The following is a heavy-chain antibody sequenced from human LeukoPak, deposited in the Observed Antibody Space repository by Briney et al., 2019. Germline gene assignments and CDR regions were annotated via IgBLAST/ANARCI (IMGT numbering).Heavy chain of an antibody. J-gene: IGHJ4*02. CDR1: GSRFTSYW. D-gene: IGHD3-22*01. CDR2: IYPGDSDT. CDR3: ARLYYYDSRALAH. V-gene: IGHV5-51*01. Sequence: GASLKISFKGSGSRFTSYWIGWVRQMPGKGLEWMGIIYPGDSDTRYSPSFQGQVTISADKSISTAYLQWSSLKASDTAMYYYARLYYYDSRALAHWGQGTLVTVSS.